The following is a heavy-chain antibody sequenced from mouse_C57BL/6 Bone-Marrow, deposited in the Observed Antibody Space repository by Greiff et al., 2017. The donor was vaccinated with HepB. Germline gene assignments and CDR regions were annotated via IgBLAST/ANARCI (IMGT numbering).Heavy chain of an antibody. CDR2: SRNKANDYTT. CDR1: GFTFSDFY. V-gene: IGHV7-1*01. D-gene: IGHD2-1*01. J-gene: IGHJ4*01. CDR3: ARDALPAMDY. Sequence: EVKLMESGGGLVQSGRSLRLSCATSGFTFSDFYMEWVRQAPGKGLEWIAASRNKANDYTTEYSASVKGRFIVSRDTSQSILYLQMNALIAEDTTIYYCARDALPAMDYWGQGTSVTVSS.